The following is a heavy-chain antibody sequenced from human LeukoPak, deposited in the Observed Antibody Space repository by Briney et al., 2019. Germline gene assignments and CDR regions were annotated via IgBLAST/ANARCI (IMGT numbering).Heavy chain of an antibody. CDR3: ATRHEYSYPY. D-gene: IGHD5-18*01. V-gene: IGHV3-64*02. J-gene: IGHJ4*02. Sequence: GGSLRLSCVASGSTFYNYAMHWVRQAPGKGLEYVSAIGGNGDTSYYADSVKGRFTISRDNSKNTVYLQLGSLRTEDMAVYYCATRHEYSYPYWGQGTLVTVSS. CDR2: IGGNGDTS. CDR1: GSTFYNYA.